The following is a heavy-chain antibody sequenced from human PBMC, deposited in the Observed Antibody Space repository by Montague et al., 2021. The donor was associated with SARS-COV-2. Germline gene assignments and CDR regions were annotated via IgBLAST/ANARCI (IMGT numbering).Heavy chain of an antibody. Sequence: QSVAEVKTPGESLRISCKGSGYSFTSYWISWVRQMPGKGLEWMGRIDPSDSYTNYSPSFQGHATISADKSISTAYLQWSSLKASDTAMYYCARLESGHYYGSGSPNYMDVWGKGTTVTVSS. D-gene: IGHD3-10*01. CDR2: IDPSDSYT. CDR1: GYSFTSYW. CDR3: ARLESGHYYGSGSPNYMDV. J-gene: IGHJ6*03. V-gene: IGHV5-10-1*01.